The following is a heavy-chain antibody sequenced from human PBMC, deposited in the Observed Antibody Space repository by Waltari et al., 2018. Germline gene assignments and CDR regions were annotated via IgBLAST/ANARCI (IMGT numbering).Heavy chain of an antibody. V-gene: IGHV3-53*01. CDR1: GFTVSSYY. Sequence: EVQLVESGGGLIQPGGSLRLSCAASGFTVSSYYMSWVRQAPGKGLVVGSVIYSGGSRYYADSVKGRFTISRDKSKDTLYLQMNSLRAEDTAVYYCARHLYGSGSYYNDYWGQGTLVTVSS. D-gene: IGHD3-10*01. CDR2: IYSGGSR. J-gene: IGHJ4*02. CDR3: ARHLYGSGSYYNDY.